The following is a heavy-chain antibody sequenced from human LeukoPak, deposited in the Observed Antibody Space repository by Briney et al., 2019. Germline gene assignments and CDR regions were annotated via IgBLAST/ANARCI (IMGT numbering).Heavy chain of an antibody. CDR1: GFXVSSNY. D-gene: IGHD3-16*01. CDR3: ARGLEYNSDYGDF. CDR2: IYSGGST. Sequence: PGGSLRLSCAASGFXVSSNYISWVRQAPGKGLEWVSVIYSGGSTNYADSVKGRFTISRDNSKNPLYLQMNSLRAEDTAVYYCARGLEYNSDYGDFWGQGTLVTVSS. J-gene: IGHJ4*02. V-gene: IGHV3-66*01.